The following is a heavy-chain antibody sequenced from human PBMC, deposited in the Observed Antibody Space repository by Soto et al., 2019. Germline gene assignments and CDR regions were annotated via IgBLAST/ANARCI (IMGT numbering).Heavy chain of an antibody. D-gene: IGHD6-19*01. J-gene: IGHJ4*02. CDR2: INAGNGNT. Sequence: ASVKVSCKASGYSFTSYAMHWVRQAPGQGLEWMGWINAGNGNTKYSQKFQGRVTITRDTSASTAYMELSSLRPEDTAVYYCARAVAVPDDFDYWGQGTLVTVSS. CDR3: ARAVAVPDDFDY. CDR1: GYSFTSYA. V-gene: IGHV1-3*01.